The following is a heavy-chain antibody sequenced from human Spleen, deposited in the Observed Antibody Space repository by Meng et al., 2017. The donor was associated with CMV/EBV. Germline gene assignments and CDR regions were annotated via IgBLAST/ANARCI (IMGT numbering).Heavy chain of an antibody. CDR3: ARDTVGASRPYYFDY. D-gene: IGHD1-26*01. J-gene: IGHJ4*02. Sequence: DSVSSVSCCWSWMREPPGKGLEWSGYIYYSGTTSYSPALKSRVTMSVDTSKNQFSLKLSSVTAADTAVYFCARDTVGASRPYYFDYWGQGTLVTVSS. V-gene: IGHV4-61*01. CDR2: IYYSGTT. CDR1: DSVSSVSCC.